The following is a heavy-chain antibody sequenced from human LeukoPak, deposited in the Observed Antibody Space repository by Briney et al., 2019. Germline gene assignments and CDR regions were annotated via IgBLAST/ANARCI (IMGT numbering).Heavy chain of an antibody. CDR2: ISYDGGTK. Sequence: GGSLRLSCAASGFTFSNYAIHWVRQAPGKGLEWVAVISYDGGTKYYADSVKGRFTISRDNSKNTLYLQMNSLRAEDTAVYYCATKRGYWGQGTLVTVSS. CDR1: GFTFSNYA. V-gene: IGHV3-30-3*01. CDR3: ATKRGY. J-gene: IGHJ4*02.